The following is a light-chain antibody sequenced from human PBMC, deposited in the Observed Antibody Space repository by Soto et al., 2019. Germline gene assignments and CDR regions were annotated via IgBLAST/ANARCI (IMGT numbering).Light chain of an antibody. CDR3: QQRSNWPRT. Sequence: EMVLTQSPGTLSFSPGKRATLSCRASPSVSGSNLAWYQQKPGQAPRLVIYGASSRATGIPDRFSGSGSGTDFTLTISSLEPEDFAVYYCQQRSNWPRTFGQGTKVDIK. J-gene: IGKJ1*01. CDR1: PSVSGSN. CDR2: GAS. V-gene: IGKV3D-20*02.